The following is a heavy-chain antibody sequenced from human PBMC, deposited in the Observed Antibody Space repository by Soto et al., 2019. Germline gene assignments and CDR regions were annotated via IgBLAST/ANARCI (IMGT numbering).Heavy chain of an antibody. D-gene: IGHD6-13*01. J-gene: IGHJ4*02. CDR1: GFTFSSYA. Sequence: HPGGSLRLSCAASGFTFSSYAMSWVRQAPGKGLEWVSAISGSGGSTYYADSVKGRFTISRDNSKNTLYLQMNSLRAEDTAVYYCAKGSSSWYFSIDYWGQGTLVTVSS. CDR2: ISGSGGST. CDR3: AKGSSSWYFSIDY. V-gene: IGHV3-23*01.